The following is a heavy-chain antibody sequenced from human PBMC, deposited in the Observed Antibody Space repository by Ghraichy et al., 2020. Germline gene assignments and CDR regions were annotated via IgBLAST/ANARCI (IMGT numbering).Heavy chain of an antibody. Sequence: GGSLRLSCAGSGFSFSDYSMIWVRLTPRKALEWVSYITGGSITIFYTDSVKGRFTISRDNAKNSLYLQMNSLRAEDTAVYYCARLPLPRRAAVGGWYFDLWGRRTL. CDR2: ITGGSITI. CDR3: ARLPLPRRAAVGGWYFDL. J-gene: IGHJ2*01. CDR1: GFSFSDYS. V-gene: IGHV3-48*01. D-gene: IGHD6-13*01.